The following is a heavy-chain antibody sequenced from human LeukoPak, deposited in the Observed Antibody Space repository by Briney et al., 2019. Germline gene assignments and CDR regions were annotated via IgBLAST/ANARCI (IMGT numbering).Heavy chain of an antibody. Sequence: SVNVSCKACGGTFSSYAISWVRHAPGQGREWMGGIIPIFGTANYAQKFQGRVTITADESPSTAYMELSCLRSEDTAVSYGARLGAVRGVITAVWGQGTLVTVSS. CDR3: ARLGAVRGVITAV. CDR1: GGTFSSYA. D-gene: IGHD3-10*01. J-gene: IGHJ4*02. CDR2: IIPIFGTA. V-gene: IGHV1-69*13.